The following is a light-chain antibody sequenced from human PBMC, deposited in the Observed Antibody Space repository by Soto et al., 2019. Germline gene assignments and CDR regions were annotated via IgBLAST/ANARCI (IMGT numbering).Light chain of an antibody. CDR1: QRLTSSY. CDR3: QQYGTTPPLT. V-gene: IGKV3-20*01. CDR2: GAS. J-gene: IGKJ4*01. Sequence: EIVLTQSPGTLSLSPGERATLSCRASQRLTSSYLAWYQQKPGQAPRLLIYGASSRATGIPDRFSGSGSGTDFTLTISRLEPDDFAVYYCQQYGTTPPLTFGGGTKVEIK.